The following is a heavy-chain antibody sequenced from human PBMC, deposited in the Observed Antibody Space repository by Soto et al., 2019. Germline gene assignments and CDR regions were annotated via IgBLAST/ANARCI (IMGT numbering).Heavy chain of an antibody. CDR2: ISGSGGST. CDR3: AKAIRYFDWLLPDY. Sequence: GGSLRLSCAASGFTFSSYAMSWVRQAPGKGLEWVSAISGSGGSTYYADSVKGRFTISRDNSKNTLYLQMNSLRAEDTAVYYCAKAIRYFDWLLPDYWGQGTLVTVSS. J-gene: IGHJ4*02. D-gene: IGHD3-9*01. CDR1: GFTFSSYA. V-gene: IGHV3-23*01.